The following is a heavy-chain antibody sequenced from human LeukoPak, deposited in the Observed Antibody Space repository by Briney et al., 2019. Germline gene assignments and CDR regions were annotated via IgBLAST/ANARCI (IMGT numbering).Heavy chain of an antibody. Sequence: GGSLRLSCAASGFTFSDYYMSWVRQAPGKGLEWVSYISSSGGYTTYADSVKGRFTISRDNAKNPLYLQMNSLRAEDTAVYYCARSRASGSLNQYYFDYWGQGTLVTVSS. D-gene: IGHD1-26*01. CDR3: ARSRASGSLNQYYFDY. CDR1: GFTFSDYY. J-gene: IGHJ4*02. CDR2: ISSSGGYT. V-gene: IGHV3-11*06.